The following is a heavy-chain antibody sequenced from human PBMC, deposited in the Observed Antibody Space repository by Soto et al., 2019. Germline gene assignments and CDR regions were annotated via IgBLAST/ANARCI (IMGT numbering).Heavy chain of an antibody. Sequence: ASVKVSCKASGYTFTSCSMHWVRQAPGERLEWMGWINAGNGNTKYSQKFQGRVTITRDTSASTAYMELSSLRSEDTAVYYCARDVDSSGGCDYWGQGTLVTVSS. J-gene: IGHJ4*02. CDR3: ARDVDSSGGCDY. CDR1: GYTFTSCS. V-gene: IGHV1-3*01. CDR2: INAGNGNT. D-gene: IGHD6-19*01.